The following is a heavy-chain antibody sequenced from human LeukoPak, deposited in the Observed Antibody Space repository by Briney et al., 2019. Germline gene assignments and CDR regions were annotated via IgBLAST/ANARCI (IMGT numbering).Heavy chain of an antibody. CDR1: GGPITEYY. CDR3: ARDRGSTGYYYLDS. D-gene: IGHD6-19*01. J-gene: IGHJ4*02. CDR2: IYHTGST. Sequence: SETLSLTCSVSGGPITEYYWSWIRQPPGKGLEWIGYIYHTGSTNNSPSLKSRVTMSVDASRNQFSLKLVSVTAADTAVYYCARDRGSTGYYYLDSWGQGILVTVSS. V-gene: IGHV4-59*01.